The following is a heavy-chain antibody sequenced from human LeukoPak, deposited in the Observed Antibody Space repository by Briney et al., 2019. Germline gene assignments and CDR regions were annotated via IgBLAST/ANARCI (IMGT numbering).Heavy chain of an antibody. CDR1: GFTFSSHT. D-gene: IGHD3-3*01. CDR3: ARNYDFWSGYFNSVDS. J-gene: IGHJ5*01. CDR2: ISSSSSYI. V-gene: IGHV3-21*01. Sequence: GGSLRLSCAASGFTFSSHTMNWVRQAPGKGLEWGSSISSSSSYIYYADSVKGRFTISRDNAKNSLYLRMNSLRAEDTAVYYCARNYDFWSGYFNSVDSWGQGTLVTVSS.